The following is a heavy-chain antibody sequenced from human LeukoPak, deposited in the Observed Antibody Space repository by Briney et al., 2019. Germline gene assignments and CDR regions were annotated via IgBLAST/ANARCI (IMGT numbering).Heavy chain of an antibody. D-gene: IGHD6-19*01. V-gene: IGHV1-2*02. CDR2: INPNSGGT. Sequence: ASVKVSCKASGYTFTGYYMNWVRQAPGQGLEWMGWINPNSGGTNYAQKFQGRVTMTRDTSISTAYMELSRLRSDDTAVYYCAREYFLSSGLSDYWGQGTLVTVSS. J-gene: IGHJ4*02. CDR1: GYTFTGYY. CDR3: AREYFLSSGLSDY.